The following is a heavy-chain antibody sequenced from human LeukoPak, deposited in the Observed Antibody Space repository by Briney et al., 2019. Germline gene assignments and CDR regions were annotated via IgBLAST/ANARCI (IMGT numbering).Heavy chain of an antibody. J-gene: IGHJ3*02. CDR2: ISINGGST. CDR1: GFTFSSYA. Sequence: GGSLRLSCSASGFTFSSYAMHWVRQAPGKGLEYVSGISINGGSTDYADSVKGRFTISRDNSKNTVYLQMSSLRAEDTAVYYCVKESRVVRGIIMDAFDMWGQGTMVTVSS. CDR3: VKESRVVRGIIMDAFDM. V-gene: IGHV3-64D*06. D-gene: IGHD3-10*01.